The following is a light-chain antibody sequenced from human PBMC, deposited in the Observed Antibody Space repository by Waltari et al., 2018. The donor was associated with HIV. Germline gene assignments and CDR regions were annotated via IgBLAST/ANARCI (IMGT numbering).Light chain of an antibody. CDR1: NSNIGTHE. J-gene: IGLJ2*01. CDR2: NTN. Sequence: QSVLTQPPSVSGAPGQRVTLSCTGGNSNIGTHEVHWYQQFPGTAPQLLIYNTNNRPSGVPDRCSGSKSGTSASLAITGLQADDEADYYCQSSDNTLSGSVFGGGTRLTVL. V-gene: IGLV1-40*01. CDR3: QSSDNTLSGSV.